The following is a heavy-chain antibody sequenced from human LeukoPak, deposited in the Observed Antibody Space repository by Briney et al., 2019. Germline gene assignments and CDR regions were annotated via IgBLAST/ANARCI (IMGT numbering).Heavy chain of an antibody. J-gene: IGHJ5*02. CDR1: GDSISTSSYY. CDR3: ARGGTGIVGTPAAKWFDP. Sequence: SETLSLTCSVSGDSISTSSYYWRWIRQPPGKGLEWIGTIYYSGSTYYNPSLTSRVTISVDTSKNQFSLKLSSVTAADTAVYYCARGGTGIVGTPAAKWFDPWGQGTLVTVSS. D-gene: IGHD1-26*01. CDR2: IYYSGST. V-gene: IGHV4-39*07.